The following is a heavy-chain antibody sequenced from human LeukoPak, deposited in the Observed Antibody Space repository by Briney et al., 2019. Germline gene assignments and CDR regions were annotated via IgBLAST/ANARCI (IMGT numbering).Heavy chain of an antibody. CDR1: GYTFTKLG. V-gene: IGHV1-18*01. J-gene: IGHJ4*02. CDR2: ISAYNGNT. Sequence: ASVKVSCKASGYTFTKLGISWVRQAPGQGLEWMGWISAYNGNTNYAQKLQGRVTMPTDTSTNTAYMELRSLRSDDTAVYYCARTEWEVPSLRDFDYWGQGTLVTVSS. D-gene: IGHD1-26*01. CDR3: ARTEWEVPSLRDFDY.